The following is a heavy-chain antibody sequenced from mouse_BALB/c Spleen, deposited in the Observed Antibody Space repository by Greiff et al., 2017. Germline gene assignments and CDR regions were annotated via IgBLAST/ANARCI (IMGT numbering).Heavy chain of an antibody. J-gene: IGHJ2*01. CDR1: GYTFTSYW. V-gene: IGHV1S81*02. Sequence: QVQLQQPGAELVKPGASVKLSCKASGYTFTSYWMHWVKQRPGQGLEWIGEINPSNGRTNYNEKFKSKATLTVDKSSSTAYMQLSSLTSEDSAVYYCARRGGSSFDYWGQGTTLTVSS. CDR2: INPSNGRT. CDR3: ARRGGSSFDY.